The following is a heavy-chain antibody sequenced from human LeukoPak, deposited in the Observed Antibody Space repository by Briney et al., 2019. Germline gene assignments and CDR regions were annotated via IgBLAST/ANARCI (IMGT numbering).Heavy chain of an antibody. CDR3: ARQGGYSGYDFPN. D-gene: IGHD5-12*01. CDR2: IYTSGST. CDR1: GDSISSYY. V-gene: IGHV4-4*09. J-gene: IGHJ4*02. Sequence: PSETLSLTCTVSGDSISSYYWSWIRQPPGKGLEWIGYIYTSGSTNYNPSLKSRVTISVDTSKNQFSLKLSSVTAADTAVYYCARQGGYSGYDFPNWGQGTLVTVSS.